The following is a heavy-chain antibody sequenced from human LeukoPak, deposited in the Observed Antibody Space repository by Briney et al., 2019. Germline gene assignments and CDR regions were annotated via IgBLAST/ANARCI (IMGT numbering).Heavy chain of an antibody. CDR3: ARGPVGVTARTYYYYGMDV. D-gene: IGHD2-21*02. CDR1: GFTFSSYA. CDR2: ISYDGSNK. V-gene: IGHV3-30-3*01. J-gene: IGHJ6*02. Sequence: GRSLRLYCAASGFTFSSYAMHWVRQAPGKGLEWVAVISYDGSNKYYADSVKGRFTISRDNSKNTLYLQMNSLRAEDTAVYYCARGPVGVTARTYYYYGMDVWGQGTTVTVSS.